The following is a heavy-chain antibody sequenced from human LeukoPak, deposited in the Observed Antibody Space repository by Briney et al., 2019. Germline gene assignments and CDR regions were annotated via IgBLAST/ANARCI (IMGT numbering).Heavy chain of an antibody. CDR1: GYTFTTYY. CDR2: MKPSGDST. J-gene: IGHJ4*02. V-gene: IGHV1-46*01. CDR3: AGRTGFCSGSSCYLDY. D-gene: IGHD2-2*01. Sequence: GASVKVSCKASGYTFTTYYVHWVRQAPGQGLEWMGVMKPSGDSTTYAQKFQGRVTVTRDTSSSTVYMELSSLRSEDTAVYYCAGRTGFCSGSSCYLDYWGQGTLVTVSS.